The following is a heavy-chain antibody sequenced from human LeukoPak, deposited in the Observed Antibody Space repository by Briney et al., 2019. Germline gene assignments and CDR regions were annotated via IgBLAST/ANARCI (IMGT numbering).Heavy chain of an antibody. J-gene: IGHJ3*02. CDR2: IAYDGSKK. V-gene: IGHV3-30*18. D-gene: IGHD6-6*01. Sequence: GRSLRLSCAASGFTFSSYGMHWVRQAPGKGLEWVALIAYDGSKKYYADPVKGRFTISRDNSKNTLLLQMNSLRAEDTAVYYCAKFRAARGGFDAFDIWGQGTMVTVSS. CDR3: AKFRAARGGFDAFDI. CDR1: GFTFSSYG.